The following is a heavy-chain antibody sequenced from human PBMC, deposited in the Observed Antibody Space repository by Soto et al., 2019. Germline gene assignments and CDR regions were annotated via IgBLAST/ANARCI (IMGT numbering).Heavy chain of an antibody. CDR1: GFTFSSYW. D-gene: IGHD5-12*01. V-gene: IGHV3-74*01. CDR2: IYSDGSST. CDR3: ARDLGMATIHD. J-gene: IGHJ4*02. Sequence: EVQLVESGGGLVQPGGSLRLSCAASGFTFSSYWMHWVRQAPGKGLVWVSRIYSDGSSTGYADSVKGRFTTSRDNGKNSLYLQINILSSEVTALYYCARDLGMATIHDWGQGTLVTVSS.